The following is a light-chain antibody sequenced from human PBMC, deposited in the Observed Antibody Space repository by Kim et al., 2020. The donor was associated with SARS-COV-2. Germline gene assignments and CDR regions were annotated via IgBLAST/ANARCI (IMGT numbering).Light chain of an antibody. CDR2: AAS. CDR1: QTVVNN. J-gene: IGKJ5*01. CDR3: QQYNDWPSIT. V-gene: IGKV3-15*01. Sequence: SPGERVTPSCRARQTVVNNLAWYQQKLGQAPRLLLYAASTRANGIAVRFSGSGSGTDFTLTITSLQSEDSAVYYCQQYNDWPSITFGRGTRLEIK.